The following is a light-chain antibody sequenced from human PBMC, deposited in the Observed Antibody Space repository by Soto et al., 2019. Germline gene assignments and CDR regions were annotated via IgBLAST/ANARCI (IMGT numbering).Light chain of an antibody. V-gene: IGKV1-33*01. CDR2: DAS. CDR3: QQYDNLPP. Sequence: DIQMTQSPSSLSASVGDRVTITCQASQDISNYLNWYQQKPGKAPKLLIYDASNLETGVPSRFSGSGSGTDFTFTISSLQPEDIATYYCQQYDNLPPFGPGTKVDLK. J-gene: IGKJ3*01. CDR1: QDISNY.